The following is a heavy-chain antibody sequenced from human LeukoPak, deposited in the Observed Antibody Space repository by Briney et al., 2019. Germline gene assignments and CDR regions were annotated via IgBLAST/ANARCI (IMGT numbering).Heavy chain of an antibody. CDR2: ISGSGGST. J-gene: IGHJ4*02. CDR1: GFTFSSYA. V-gene: IGHV3-23*01. D-gene: IGHD6-19*01. CDR3: AKDPKQWLKYYFDY. Sequence: PGGSLRLSCAAFGFTFSSYAMSWVRQAPGKGLEWVSAISGSGGSTYYADSVKGRFTISRDNSKNTLYLQMNSLRAEDTAVYYCAKDPKQWLKYYFDYWGQGTLVTVSS.